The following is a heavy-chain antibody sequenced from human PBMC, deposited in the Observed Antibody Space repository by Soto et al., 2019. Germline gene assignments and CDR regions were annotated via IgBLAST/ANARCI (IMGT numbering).Heavy chain of an antibody. D-gene: IGHD3-16*01. Sequence: GGSLRLSCVASGFTFSDYAMTWVRQAPGKGLEWVATISATGGNIEYTDSLKGRFTISRDNSKNTLYLQLNGLTSDDTAVHYCAKVAGGLGYFDLWGRGTPAPVYS. CDR1: GFTFSDYA. CDR2: ISATGGNI. V-gene: IGHV3-23*01. CDR3: AKVAGGLGYFDL. J-gene: IGHJ2*01.